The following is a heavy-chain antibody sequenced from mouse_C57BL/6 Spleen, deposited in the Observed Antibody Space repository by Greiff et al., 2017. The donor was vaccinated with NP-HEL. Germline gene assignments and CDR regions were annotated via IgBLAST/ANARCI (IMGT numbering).Heavy chain of an antibody. D-gene: IGHD2-4*01. J-gene: IGHJ2*01. V-gene: IGHV1-63*01. CDR3: ARSGRYDYDEYYFDY. Sequence: VQLQQSGAELVRPGTSVKMSCKASGYTFTNYWIGWAKQRPGHGLEWIGDIYPGGGYTNYNEKFKGKATLTADKSSSTAYMQFSSLTSEDSAIYYCARSGRYDYDEYYFDYWGQGTTLTVSS. CDR1: GYTFTNYW. CDR2: IYPGGGYT.